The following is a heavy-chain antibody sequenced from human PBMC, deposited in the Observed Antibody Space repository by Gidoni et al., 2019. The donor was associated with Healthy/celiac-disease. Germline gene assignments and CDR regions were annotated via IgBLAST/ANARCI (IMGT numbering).Heavy chain of an antibody. Sequence: EVQLVQSGAAVKKPGEPPKISCKGSGYCFTSYWIGWLRQMPGKGLEWMGIIYPGDSDTRYSPSFQGQVTISADKSISTAYLQWSSLKASDTAMYYCARSIAVAGTSVDYWGQGTLVTVSS. CDR1: GYCFTSYW. J-gene: IGHJ4*02. V-gene: IGHV5-51*03. D-gene: IGHD6-19*01. CDR2: IYPGDSDT. CDR3: ARSIAVAGTSVDY.